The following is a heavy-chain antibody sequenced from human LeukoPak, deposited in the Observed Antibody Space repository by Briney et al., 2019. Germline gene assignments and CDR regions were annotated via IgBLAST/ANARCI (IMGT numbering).Heavy chain of an antibody. CDR1: GFTFSSYW. V-gene: IGHV3-23*01. D-gene: IGHD3-9*01. Sequence: PGGSLRLSCAASGFTFSSYWMHWVRQAPGKGLEWVSAISGSGGSTYYADSVKGRFTISRDDSKNTLYLQMNSLRAEDTAVYYCAKDGTTDYDILTGYSMGDWFDPWGQGTLVTVSS. CDR2: ISGSGGST. CDR3: AKDGTTDYDILTGYSMGDWFDP. J-gene: IGHJ5*02.